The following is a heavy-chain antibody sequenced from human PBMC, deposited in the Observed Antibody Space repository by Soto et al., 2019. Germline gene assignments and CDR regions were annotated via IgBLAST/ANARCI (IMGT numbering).Heavy chain of an antibody. J-gene: IGHJ4*01. CDR3: AGVYCSGGCCYGIDY. CDR2: INPSGGST. CDR1: LYTFTRCY. D-gene: IGHD2-15*01. V-gene: IGHV1-46*01. Sequence: SCTAQLYTFTRCYMHWVRQAPGQGLEWMGIINPSGGSTSYAQKFQGRVTMTRDTSTSTVYMELSSLRSEDTAVYYCAGVYCSGGCCYGIDYWG.